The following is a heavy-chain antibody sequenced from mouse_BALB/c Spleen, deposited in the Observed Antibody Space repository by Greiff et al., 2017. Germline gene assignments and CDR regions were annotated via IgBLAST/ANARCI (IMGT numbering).Heavy chain of an antibody. J-gene: IGHJ2*01. CDR3: ARKEAYYGNRFDY. CDR2: ISYSGST. D-gene: IGHD2-10*01. CDR1: GYSITSDYA. V-gene: IGHV3-2*02. Sequence: EVQLVESGPGLVKPSQSLSLTCTVTGYSITSDYAWNWIRQFPGNKLEWMGYISYSGSTSYNPSLKSRISITRDTSKNQFFLQLNSVTTEDTATYYCARKEAYYGNRFDYWGQGTTLTVSS.